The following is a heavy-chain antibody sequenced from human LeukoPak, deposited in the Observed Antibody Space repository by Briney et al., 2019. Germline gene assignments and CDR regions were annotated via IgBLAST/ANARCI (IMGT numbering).Heavy chain of an antibody. V-gene: IGHV5-51*01. J-gene: IGHJ4*02. CDR2: IYTGDSST. D-gene: IGHD3-22*01. CDR1: GYIFTNFW. CDR3: ARENFYDGTVEY. Sequence: KHGESLKISCKASGYIFTNFWIGWVRQMPGKGLEWMGIIYTGDSSTRYSPSFDGQVTFSADKSISTAYLQWSSLKASDTAMYYCARENFYDGTVEYWGQGTLVTVTS.